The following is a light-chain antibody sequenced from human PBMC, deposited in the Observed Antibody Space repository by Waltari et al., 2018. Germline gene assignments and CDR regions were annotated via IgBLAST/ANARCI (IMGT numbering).Light chain of an antibody. CDR2: EVT. CDR1: SSDVGGYNY. CDR3: SSYAGSTAV. J-gene: IGLJ2*01. Sequence: QSALTQPPSASGSPGQSVAISCTGTSSDVGGYNYVSWYQQHPGRAPKLMSSEVTKRPAGVPDRFSGSKSGNTASLTVSGLQAEDEADYYCSSYAGSTAVFGGGTK. V-gene: IGLV2-8*01.